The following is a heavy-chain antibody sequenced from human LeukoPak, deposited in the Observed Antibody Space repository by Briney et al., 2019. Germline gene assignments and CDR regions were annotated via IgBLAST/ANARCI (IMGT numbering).Heavy chain of an antibody. Sequence: GGSLRLSCAASGFTFDDYAVHWVRQAPGKGLEWVSGISWNSGSIGYADSVKGRFTISRDNAKNSLYLQMNSLRAEDTALYYCAKSFSGYSYDLDYWGQGTRVTVSS. D-gene: IGHD5-18*01. CDR1: GFTFDDYA. CDR2: ISWNSGSI. CDR3: AKSFSGYSYDLDY. V-gene: IGHV3-9*01. J-gene: IGHJ4*02.